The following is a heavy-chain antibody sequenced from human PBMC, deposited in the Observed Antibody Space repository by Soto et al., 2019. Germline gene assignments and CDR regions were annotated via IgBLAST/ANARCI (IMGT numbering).Heavy chain of an antibody. D-gene: IGHD2-15*01. J-gene: IGHJ6*01. CDR1: GGSVSSGSYY. Sequence: QVQLQESGPGLVKPSETLSLTCTVSGGSVSSGSYYWSWIRQPPGKGLEWIGYIYYSGSTNYNPSLKSRVTISVDTSKNQFSLKLSSVTAADTAVYYCARELVVVVAATYYYYGMDVW. CDR2: IYYSGST. CDR3: ARELVVVVAATYYYYGMDV. V-gene: IGHV4-61*01.